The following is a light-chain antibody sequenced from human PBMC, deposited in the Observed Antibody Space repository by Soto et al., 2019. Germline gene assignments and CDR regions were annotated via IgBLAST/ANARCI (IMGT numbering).Light chain of an antibody. V-gene: IGLV4-69*02. CDR1: SGHSSYA. J-gene: IGLJ2*01. CDR3: QTWDTGSVI. CDR2: LNSDGSH. Sequence: QSVLTQSPSASASLGASVKVTCTLSSGHSSYAVAWHQQQPKKGPRYLMKLNSDGSHSRGDGIPDRFSGSSSGAERNLTISSLQSDDEADYYRQTWDTGSVIFGGGTKVTVL.